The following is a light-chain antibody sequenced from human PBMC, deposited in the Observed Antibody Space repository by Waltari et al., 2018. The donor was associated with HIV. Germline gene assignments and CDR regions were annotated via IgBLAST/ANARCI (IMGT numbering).Light chain of an antibody. J-gene: IGLJ2*01. CDR3: SSFAGAGV. Sequence: QSALTQPPSASGSPGQSVTISCTGTSSDVGGHTYVSWYQQHPGKAPKLIIYEVSNRPSGVPDRFSGSKSGNTASLTVSGLQAEDEADYYCSSFAGAGVFGGGTKLTVL. CDR2: EVS. CDR1: SSDVGGHTY. V-gene: IGLV2-8*01.